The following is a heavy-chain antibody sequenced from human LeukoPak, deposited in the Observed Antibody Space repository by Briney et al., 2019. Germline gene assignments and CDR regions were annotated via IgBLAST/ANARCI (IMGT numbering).Heavy chain of an antibody. CDR2: IHYSGST. D-gene: IGHD6-19*01. V-gene: IGHV4-59*08. CDR1: GGSITGYY. Sequence: SETLSLTCTVSGGSITGYYWSWIRQPPGKELEWIAYIHYSGSTNYNPSLKSRVTISVDTSKNQFSLKLSSVTAADTALYYCARHSRKLVAGGMDYWGQGTLVTVSS. J-gene: IGHJ4*02. CDR3: ARHSRKLVAGGMDY.